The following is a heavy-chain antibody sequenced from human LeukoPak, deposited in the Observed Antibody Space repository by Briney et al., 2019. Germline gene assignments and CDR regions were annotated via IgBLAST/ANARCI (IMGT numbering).Heavy chain of an antibody. CDR3: ARVVPAAIGDYYYYGMDV. CDR1: GFTFSSYW. J-gene: IGHJ6*02. Sequence: GGSLRLSCAASGFTFSSYWMHWVRQAPGKGLEWVAVISYDGSNKYYADSVKGRFTISRDNSKNTLYLQMNSLRAEDTAVYYCARVVPAAIGDYYYYGMDVWGQGTTVTVSS. V-gene: IGHV3-30-3*01. CDR2: ISYDGSNK. D-gene: IGHD2-2*01.